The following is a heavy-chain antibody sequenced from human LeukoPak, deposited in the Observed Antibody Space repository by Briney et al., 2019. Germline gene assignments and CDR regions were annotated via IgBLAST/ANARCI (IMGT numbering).Heavy chain of an antibody. Sequence: PSETLSLTCTVSGGSISSYYWSWIRQPPGKGLEWIGYIYYSGSTNYNPSLKSRVTISVDTSKNQSSLKLSSVTAADTAVYYCARLSSQGAFDIWGQGTMVTVSS. CDR3: ARLSSQGAFDI. D-gene: IGHD6-6*01. J-gene: IGHJ3*02. CDR1: GGSISSYY. V-gene: IGHV4-59*08. CDR2: IYYSGST.